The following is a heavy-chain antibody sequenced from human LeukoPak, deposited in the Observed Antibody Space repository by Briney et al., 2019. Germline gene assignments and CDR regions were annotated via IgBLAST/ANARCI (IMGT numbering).Heavy chain of an antibody. CDR1: GATFSSYA. Sequence: SVKVSCTAAGATFSSYAISWVRQAPGQGLEWMGRIIPILGIANYAQKFQGRVTITADKSTSTAYMELSSLRSEDTAVYYCASLGATVTFDYWGQGTLVTVSS. CDR2: IIPILGIA. D-gene: IGHD4-17*01. J-gene: IGHJ4*02. CDR3: ASLGATVTFDY. V-gene: IGHV1-69*04.